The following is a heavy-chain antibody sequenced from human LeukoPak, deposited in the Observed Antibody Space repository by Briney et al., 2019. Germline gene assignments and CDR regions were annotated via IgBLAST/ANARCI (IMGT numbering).Heavy chain of an antibody. CDR3: ATVSGGDYFDY. J-gene: IGHJ4*02. CDR1: GFTVSGDS. V-gene: IGHV3-53*01. CDR2: IYSGGST. Sequence: GGSLRLSCAASGFTVSGDSMSWVRQAPGKGLEWVSLIYSGGSTYYADSVKGRFTISRDNSKNTLYLQMNSRRAEDTAMYYCATVSGGDYFDYWGQGTLVTVSS. D-gene: IGHD3-10*01.